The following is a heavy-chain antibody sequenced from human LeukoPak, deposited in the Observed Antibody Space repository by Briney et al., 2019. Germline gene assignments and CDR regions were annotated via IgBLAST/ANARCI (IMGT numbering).Heavy chain of an antibody. CDR2: VYYTGNS. J-gene: IGHJ4*02. Sequence: SETLSLTCTVSGGSISSYYWSWIRQPPGKGLEWIGYVYYTGNSNCNPSFESRITISIDTSKNQFSLKLSSVTAADTAMYYCARDTGYCSGGSCYHNYFDYWGQGTLVTVSS. CDR1: GGSISSYY. CDR3: ARDTGYCSGGSCYHNYFDY. V-gene: IGHV4-59*01. D-gene: IGHD2-15*01.